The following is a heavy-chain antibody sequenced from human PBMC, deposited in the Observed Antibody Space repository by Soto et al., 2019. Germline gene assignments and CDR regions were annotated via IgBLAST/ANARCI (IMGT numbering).Heavy chain of an antibody. Sequence: ASVKVSCKASGYTFNKYDITWARQAPGQGLEWLGLISPNSGRPSYAQKFEGRVTMTTDTSTTTAYLELRSLRSDDTAVYYCVRQYYDFWTDYPDFDYWGQGTLVTVSS. CDR2: ISPNSGRP. J-gene: IGHJ4*02. D-gene: IGHD3-3*01. CDR3: VRQYYDFWTDYPDFDY. V-gene: IGHV1-18*04. CDR1: GYTFNKYD.